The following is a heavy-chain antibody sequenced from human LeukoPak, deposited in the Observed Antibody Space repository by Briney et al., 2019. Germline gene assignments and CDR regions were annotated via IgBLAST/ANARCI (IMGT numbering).Heavy chain of an antibody. Sequence: GASVKVSCKASGYTFTGYNMHWVRQAPGQGLEWMGWINPNSGGTNYAQKFQGRVTMTRDTSISTAYMELSRLRSDDTAVYYCARERSSSWHFDYWGQGTLVTVSS. V-gene: IGHV1-2*02. CDR2: INPNSGGT. D-gene: IGHD6-13*01. J-gene: IGHJ4*02. CDR3: ARERSSSWHFDY. CDR1: GYTFTGYN.